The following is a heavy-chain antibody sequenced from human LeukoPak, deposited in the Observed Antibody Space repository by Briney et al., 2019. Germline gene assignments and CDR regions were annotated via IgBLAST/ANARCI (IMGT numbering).Heavy chain of an antibody. Sequence: GESLKISCKGSGYSFTSYWIGWVRQMLGKGLYWMGTIYPGDSDTRYSPSFQGQITISADKSISTAYLQWSSLKASDTAMYYCARGAEMATITDYWGQGTLVTVSS. D-gene: IGHD5-24*01. CDR3: ARGAEMATITDY. V-gene: IGHV5-51*01. CDR2: IYPGDSDT. CDR1: GYSFTSYW. J-gene: IGHJ4*02.